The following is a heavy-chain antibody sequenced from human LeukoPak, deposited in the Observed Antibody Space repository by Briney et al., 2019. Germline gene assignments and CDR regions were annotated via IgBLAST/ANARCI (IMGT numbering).Heavy chain of an antibody. Sequence: GGSLRLSCAASGFTFSSYGMHWVRQAPGKGLEWVAVISYDGSNKYYADSVKGRFTISRDNSKNTLYLQMNSLRAEDTAVYYCAKDLTGTTACVFDYWGQGTLVTVSS. J-gene: IGHJ4*02. D-gene: IGHD1-7*01. CDR1: GFTFSSYG. V-gene: IGHV3-33*05. CDR2: ISYDGSNK. CDR3: AKDLTGTTACVFDY.